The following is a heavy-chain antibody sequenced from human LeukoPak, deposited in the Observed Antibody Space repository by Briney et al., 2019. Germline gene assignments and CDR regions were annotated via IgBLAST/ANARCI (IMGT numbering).Heavy chain of an antibody. Sequence: SKTLSLTCTVSGGSISRYYWSWIRQPPGKGLEWIGYIYYSGSTNYNPSLKSRVTISVDTSKNQFSLKLSSVTAADTAVYYRARVLWLVPDPYYFDYWGQGTLVTVSS. J-gene: IGHJ4*02. CDR1: GGSISRYY. D-gene: IGHD6-19*01. V-gene: IGHV4-59*01. CDR2: IYYSGST. CDR3: ARVLWLVPDPYYFDY.